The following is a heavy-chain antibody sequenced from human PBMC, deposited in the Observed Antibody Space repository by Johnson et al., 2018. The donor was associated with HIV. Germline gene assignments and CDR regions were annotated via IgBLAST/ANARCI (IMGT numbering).Heavy chain of an antibody. CDR2: IGTAGDT. CDR3: VRGRISTVVVDLRGGGFDI. D-gene: IGHD2-2*01. CDR1: GFTLSSYD. J-gene: IGHJ3*02. Sequence: VQLVESGGGLVQPGGSLRLSCAASGFTLSSYDMHWVRQATGKGLEWVSAIGTAGDTYYPGSVKGRFTISRDNSKNTLHLQMNSLRTEDTAVYYCVRGRISTVVVDLRGGGFDIWGQGTLVTVSS. V-gene: IGHV3-13*01.